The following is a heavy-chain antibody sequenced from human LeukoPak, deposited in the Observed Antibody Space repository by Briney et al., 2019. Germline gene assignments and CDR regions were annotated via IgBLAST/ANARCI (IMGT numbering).Heavy chain of an antibody. Sequence: GGSLRLSCAASGFTFRSYSMNWVRQAPGKGLEWVSFISSSSSNTYYADSVKGRFTISRDNAKNSLYLQMNSLRAEDTAVYYCARWPYSSSYDYWGQGTLVTVSS. J-gene: IGHJ4*02. CDR3: ARWPYSSSYDY. D-gene: IGHD6-6*01. V-gene: IGHV3-21*01. CDR1: GFTFRSYS. CDR2: ISSSSSNT.